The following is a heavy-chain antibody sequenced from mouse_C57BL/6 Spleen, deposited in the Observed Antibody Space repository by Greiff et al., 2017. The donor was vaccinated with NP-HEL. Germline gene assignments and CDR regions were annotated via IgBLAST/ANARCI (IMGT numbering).Heavy chain of an antibody. V-gene: IGHV1-52*01. CDR3: ARRDGVYAMDY. CDR1: GYTFTSYW. D-gene: IGHD3-3*01. J-gene: IGHJ4*01. Sequence: QVHVKQSGAELVRPGSSVKLSCKASGYTFTSYWMHWVKQRPIQGLEWIGNIDPSDSETHYNQKFKDKATLTVDKSSSTAYMQLSSLTSEDSAVYYCARRDGVYAMDYWGQGTSVTVSS. CDR2: IDPSDSET.